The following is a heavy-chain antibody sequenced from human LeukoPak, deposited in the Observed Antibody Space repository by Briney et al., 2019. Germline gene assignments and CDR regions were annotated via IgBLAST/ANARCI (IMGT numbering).Heavy chain of an antibody. Sequence: GGSLRLSCAASGFTFSSYWMSWVRQAPGKGLEWVANIKQDGSEKYYVDSVKGRFTISRDNAKNSLYLQMNSLRAEDTAVYYCARGPYYDYWSGLNWFDPWGQGTLVTVSS. D-gene: IGHD3-3*01. CDR2: IKQDGSEK. V-gene: IGHV3-7*01. CDR3: ARGPYYDYWSGLNWFDP. J-gene: IGHJ5*02. CDR1: GFTFSSYW.